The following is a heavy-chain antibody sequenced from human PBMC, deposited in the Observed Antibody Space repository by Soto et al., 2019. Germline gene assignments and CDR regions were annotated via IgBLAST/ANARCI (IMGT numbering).Heavy chain of an antibody. CDR3: ARELSGSWYSWFDP. CDR1: GXRVSENS. J-gene: IGHJ5*02. D-gene: IGHD6-13*01. V-gene: IGHV3-53*01. Sequence: LRLAFAASGXRVSENSMTLVRQAPGKGLEWVSVIHSDATTYFADSVKGRFIISRDKSKNTVYLQMNSLRAEHSATYHCARELSGSWYSWFDPWGQGTLVTVS. CDR2: IHSDATT.